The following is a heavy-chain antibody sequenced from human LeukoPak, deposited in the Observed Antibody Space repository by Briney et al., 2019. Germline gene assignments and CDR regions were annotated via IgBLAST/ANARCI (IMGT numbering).Heavy chain of an antibody. V-gene: IGHV4-59*01. D-gene: IGHD6-19*01. J-gene: IGHJ5*02. CDR2: IYDSGST. CDR1: GGSINSYY. CDR3: ARDSGSGRFDP. Sequence: PSETLSLTCTVSGGSINSYYWSWIRQPPGKGLELIGYIYDSGSTNYNPSLKSRVTISADTSKNQFSLKLSFVTAADTAVYYCARDSGSGRFDPWGQGTLVTVSS.